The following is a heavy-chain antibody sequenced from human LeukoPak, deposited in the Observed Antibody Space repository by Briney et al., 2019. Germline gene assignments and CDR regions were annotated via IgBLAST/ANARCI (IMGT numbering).Heavy chain of an antibody. V-gene: IGHV3-48*04. CDR3: AKGGPTGSNYFDF. J-gene: IGHJ4*02. Sequence: PGGSLRLSCAASGFTFSSYSMNWVRQAPGKGLEWVSYISSSSSTIYYADSVKGRFTISRDNAKNSLYLQMNSLRADDTAVYYCAKGGPTGSNYFDFWGQGTLVTVSS. CDR2: ISSSSSTI. D-gene: IGHD1-26*01. CDR1: GFTFSSYS.